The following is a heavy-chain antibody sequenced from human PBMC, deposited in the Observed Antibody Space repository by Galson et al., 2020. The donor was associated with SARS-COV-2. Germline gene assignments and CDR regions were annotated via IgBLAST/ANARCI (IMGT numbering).Heavy chain of an antibody. J-gene: IGHJ4*02. CDR2: ISSSSSYI. D-gene: IGHD1-20*01. Sequence: GGSLRLSCAASGFTFSSYSMNWVRQAPGKGLEWVSSISSSSSYIYYADSVKGRFTISRDNAKNSLYLQMNSLRAEDTAVYYCAIEVGDNCTVVSDYCGPPTLVTVSS. CDR1: GFTFSSYS. CDR3: AIEVGDNCTVVSDY. V-gene: IGHV3-21*01.